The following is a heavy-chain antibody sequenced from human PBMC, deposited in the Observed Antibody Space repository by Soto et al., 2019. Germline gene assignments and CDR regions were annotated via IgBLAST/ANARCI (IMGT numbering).Heavy chain of an antibody. J-gene: IGHJ6*02. CDR1: GFTFSSYG. CDR2: ISYDGSNK. Sequence: GSLRLSCAASGFTFSSYGMHWVRQAPGKGLEWVAVISYDGSNKYYADSVKGRFTISRDNSKNTLYLQMNSLRAEDTAVYYCAKSYYDILTGLVYYYGMDVWGQGTTVTSP. D-gene: IGHD3-9*01. V-gene: IGHV3-30*18. CDR3: AKSYYDILTGLVYYYGMDV.